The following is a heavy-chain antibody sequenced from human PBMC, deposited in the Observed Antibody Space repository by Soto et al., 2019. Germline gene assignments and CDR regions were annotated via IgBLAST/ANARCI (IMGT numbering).Heavy chain of an antibody. Sequence: QVQLVQSGAEVRKPGASVKLSCQTSGYPFTSYHMHWVRQAPGQGLEWMGVINPSEGRTRHSQKFEDRLTMTRDTSTSTVYMELRSLSSDDTATYFCARGREYSFGYNWFDPWGQGALLTVSS. D-gene: IGHD4-4*01. CDR1: GYPFTSYH. J-gene: IGHJ5*02. V-gene: IGHV1-46*01. CDR2: INPSEGRT. CDR3: ARGREYSFGYNWFDP.